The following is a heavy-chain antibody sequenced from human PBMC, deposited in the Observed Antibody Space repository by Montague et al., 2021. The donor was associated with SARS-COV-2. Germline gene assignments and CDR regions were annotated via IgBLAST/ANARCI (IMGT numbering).Heavy chain of an antibody. CDR1: GGSFSDYH. J-gene: IGHJ4*02. V-gene: IGHV4-34*01. CDR2: INHGGST. Sequence: SETLSLTCAVYGGSFSDYHWSWIRQPPGGGLEWIGRINHGGSTKYNPSLNSRVTISIDTSKNQFSLKLSSVTAADTAVYYCASVTPGYWGQGTLVTVSS. CDR3: ASVTPGY. D-gene: IGHD2-15*01.